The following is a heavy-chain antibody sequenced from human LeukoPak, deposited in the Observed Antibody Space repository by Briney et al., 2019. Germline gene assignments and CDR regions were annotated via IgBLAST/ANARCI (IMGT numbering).Heavy chain of an antibody. CDR1: GFTFDDYA. J-gene: IGHJ4*02. CDR2: ISWNSGSI. D-gene: IGHD6-19*01. Sequence: PGRSLRLSCAASGFTFDDYAMHWVRQAPGKGLEWVSGISWNSGSIGYADSVKGRFTISRDNAKNSLYLQMNSLRAEDTALYYCAKALGSGWYPGPFDYWGQGTLVTVSS. V-gene: IGHV3-9*01. CDR3: AKALGSGWYPGPFDY.